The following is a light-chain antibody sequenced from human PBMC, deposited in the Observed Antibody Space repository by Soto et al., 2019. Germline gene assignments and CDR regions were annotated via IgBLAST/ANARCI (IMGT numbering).Light chain of an antibody. CDR1: QSVNSY. Sequence: EIVLTQSPATLSLSPGERATLSCRASQSVNSYLAWFQQKPGQAPRLLIYEASTRAEGSPARFSGSGSGTDFPLTISSLEPEDFAVYYCQQRTNWHPFSFGQGTKLEIK. J-gene: IGKJ2*03. CDR3: QQRTNWHPFS. CDR2: EAS. V-gene: IGKV3-11*01.